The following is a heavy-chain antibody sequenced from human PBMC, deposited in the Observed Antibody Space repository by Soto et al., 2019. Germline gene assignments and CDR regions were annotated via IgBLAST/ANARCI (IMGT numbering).Heavy chain of an antibody. CDR2: IYPGDSDT. CDR1: GYSFTSYW. CDR3: ARLEYCSSTSCLNYYYYGMDV. D-gene: IGHD2-2*01. V-gene: IGHV5-51*01. J-gene: IGHJ6*02. Sequence: CKGSGYSFTSYWIGWVRQMPGKGLEWMGIIYPGDSDTRYSPSFQGQVTISADKSISTAYLQWSSLKASDTAMYYCARLEYCSSTSCLNYYYYGMDVWGQGTTVTVPS.